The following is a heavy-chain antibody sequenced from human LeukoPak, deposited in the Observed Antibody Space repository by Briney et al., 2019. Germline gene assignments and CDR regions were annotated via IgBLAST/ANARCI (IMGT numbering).Heavy chain of an antibody. Sequence: GGSLRPSCAASELTFNSNWMHWVRQAPGKGLVWVSRINSDGSTTNYADSVKGRFTISRDNAKNTLYLQMNSLRAEDTAVYYCTSHTSGWNWGQGTLVTVSS. V-gene: IGHV3-74*01. CDR2: INSDGSTT. CDR1: ELTFNSNW. CDR3: TSHTSGWN. D-gene: IGHD6-19*01. J-gene: IGHJ4*02.